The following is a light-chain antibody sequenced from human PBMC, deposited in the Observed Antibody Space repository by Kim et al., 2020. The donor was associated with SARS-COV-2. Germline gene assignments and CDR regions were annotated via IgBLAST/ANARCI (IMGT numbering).Light chain of an antibody. J-gene: IGLJ3*02. CDR3: PAWDNRLSVWV. CDR1: SDNVGNQG. Sequence: QAGLTQPPSVSTDLGQTATLTCTGNSDNVGNQGAAWLQQHRGHPPKLLSYRNNNRPSGISEKFSASRSGNTASLTITGLQPEDEADYYCPAWDNRLSVWVFGGGTQLTVL. V-gene: IGLV10-54*04. CDR2: RNN.